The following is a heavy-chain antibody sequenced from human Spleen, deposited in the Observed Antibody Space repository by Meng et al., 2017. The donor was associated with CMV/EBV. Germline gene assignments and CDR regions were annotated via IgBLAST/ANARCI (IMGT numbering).Heavy chain of an antibody. CDR2: IWYDGSNK. V-gene: IGHV3-33*06. CDR3: AKSFGLSGYLSIDY. Sequence: GGSLRLSCAASGFIFDSFGMHWVRQAPGKGLEWVAVIWYDGSNKYYADSVKGRFTISRDNSKNTLYLQMNSLRAEDTAVYYCAKSFGLSGYLSIDYWGQGTLVTVSS. D-gene: IGHD3-3*01. CDR1: GFIFDSFG. J-gene: IGHJ4*02.